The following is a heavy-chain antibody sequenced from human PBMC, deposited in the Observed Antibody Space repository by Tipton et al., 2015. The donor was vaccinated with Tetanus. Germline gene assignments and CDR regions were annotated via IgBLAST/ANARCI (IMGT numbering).Heavy chain of an antibody. Sequence: TLSLTCTVSGGSINNGAYTWSWIRQSPGKGLEWIGYIFHTGGTYYNPSLKSRVTISVDGPKNQFSLNLKSVTAADTAVYYCARSHGSGGFPWFDSWGQGTLVTVSS. CDR1: GGSINNGAYT. V-gene: IGHV4-30-2*06. J-gene: IGHJ5*01. D-gene: IGHD3-10*01. CDR2: IFHTGGT. CDR3: ARSHGSGGFPWFDS.